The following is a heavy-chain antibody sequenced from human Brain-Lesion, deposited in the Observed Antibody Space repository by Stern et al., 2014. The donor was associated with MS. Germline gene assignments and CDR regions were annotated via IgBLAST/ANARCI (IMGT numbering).Heavy chain of an antibody. CDR3: ARGSWEPPQHTGVLDI. D-gene: IGHD1-26*01. Sequence: QVQLQESGPGLVKPSQTLSLTCTVSGGSISSGAYYWTWIRQHPEKGLEWIGNIFSSGSTRYSPSLTSRIIISSDTSRNQFALKLSSVTAADTAVYYCARGSWEPPQHTGVLDIWGQGTMGTVSS. V-gene: IGHV4-31*03. J-gene: IGHJ3*02. CDR2: IFSSGST. CDR1: GGSISSGAYY.